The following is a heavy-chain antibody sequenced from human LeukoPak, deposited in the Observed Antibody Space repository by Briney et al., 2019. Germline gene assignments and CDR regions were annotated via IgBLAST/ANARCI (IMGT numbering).Heavy chain of an antibody. V-gene: IGHV3-30*04. CDR3: ARGLAGDPSFDY. Sequence: GGSLRLSCAASGFTFSSYAMHWVRQAPGKGLEWVAVISYDGSNKYCADSVKGRFTISRDNSKNTLYLQMNSLRAEDTAVYYCARGLAGDPSFDYWGQGTLVTVSS. CDR2: ISYDGSNK. D-gene: IGHD4-17*01. CDR1: GFTFSSYA. J-gene: IGHJ4*02.